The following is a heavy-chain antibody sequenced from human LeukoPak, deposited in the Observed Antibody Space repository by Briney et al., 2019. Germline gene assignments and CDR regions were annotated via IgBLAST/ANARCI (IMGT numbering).Heavy chain of an antibody. V-gene: IGHV1-2*04. Sequence: ASVKVSCKASGYTFTGYYMHWVRQAPGQGLEWMGWINPNSGGTNYAQKFQGWVTITRDTSISTAYMELSRLRSDDTAVYYYARDGVIAAAGYGMDVWGQGTTVTVSS. CDR1: GYTFTGYY. CDR3: ARDGVIAAAGYGMDV. CDR2: INPNSGGT. D-gene: IGHD6-13*01. J-gene: IGHJ6*02.